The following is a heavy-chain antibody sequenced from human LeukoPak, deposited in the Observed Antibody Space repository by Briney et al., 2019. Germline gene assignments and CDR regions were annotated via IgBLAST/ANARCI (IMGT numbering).Heavy chain of an antibody. CDR3: ASIPYDILTGYYKLDWFDP. D-gene: IGHD3-9*01. CDR2: TNHSGST. V-gene: IGHV4-34*01. CDR1: GGSFSGYY. Sequence: SETLSLTCAVYGGSFSGYYWSWIRQPPGKGLEWIGETNHSGSTNYNPSLKSRVTISVDTSKNQFSLKLSSVTAADTAVYYCASIPYDILTGYYKLDWFDPWGQGTLVTVSS. J-gene: IGHJ5*02.